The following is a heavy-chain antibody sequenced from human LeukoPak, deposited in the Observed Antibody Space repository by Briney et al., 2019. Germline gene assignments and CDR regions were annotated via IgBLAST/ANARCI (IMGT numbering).Heavy chain of an antibody. J-gene: IGHJ6*02. D-gene: IGHD6-13*01. CDR3: ARLGGTAAGWYYYYSMDV. Sequence: PSETLSLTCAVYGGSFSGYYWSWIRQPPGKGLEWIGEINHSGSTNYNPSLKSRVTISVDTSKNQFSLKLSSVTAADTAVYYCARLGGTAAGWYYYYSMDVWGQGTTVTVSS. CDR1: GGSFSGYY. V-gene: IGHV4-34*01. CDR2: INHSGST.